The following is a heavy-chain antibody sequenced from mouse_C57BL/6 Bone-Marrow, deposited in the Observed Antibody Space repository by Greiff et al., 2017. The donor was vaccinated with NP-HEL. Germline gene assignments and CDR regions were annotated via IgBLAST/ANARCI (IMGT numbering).Heavy chain of an antibody. Sequence: VQVVESGAELARPGASVKLSCKASGYTFTSYGISWVKQRTGQGLEWIGEIYPRSGNTYYNEKFKGKATLTADKSSSTAYMELRSLTSEDSAVYFCARYGGAMDYWGQGTSVTVSS. J-gene: IGHJ4*01. D-gene: IGHD1-1*02. CDR2: IYPRSGNT. CDR3: ARYGGAMDY. V-gene: IGHV1-81*01. CDR1: GYTFTSYG.